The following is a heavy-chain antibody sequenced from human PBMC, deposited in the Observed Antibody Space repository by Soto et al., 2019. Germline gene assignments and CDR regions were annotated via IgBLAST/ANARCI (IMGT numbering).Heavy chain of an antibody. CDR1: GGSIFNYY. V-gene: IGHV4-59*01. D-gene: IGHD1-26*01. CDR3: ARVMVGDHSFDT. CDR2: IYYTGST. Sequence: PSETLSLTCNVSGGSIFNYYWSWIRQPPGKGLEWIGNIYYTGSTNYSPSLRSRVTISVDTSKNQFSLKMTSVTAADAALYYCARVMVGDHSFDTWGHGTPVTVSS. J-gene: IGHJ4*01.